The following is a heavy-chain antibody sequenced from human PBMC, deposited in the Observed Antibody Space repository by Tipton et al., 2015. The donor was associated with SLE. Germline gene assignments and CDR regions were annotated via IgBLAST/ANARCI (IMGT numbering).Heavy chain of an antibody. CDR2: ISWTSENI. V-gene: IGHV3-9*01. CDR3: AGELLDYFDF. CDR1: GFTFDDYA. J-gene: IGHJ4*02. Sequence: SLRLSCAASGFTFDDYAMHWVRQPPGKGLEWVSGISWTSENIVYADSVKGRFTISRDNAKKSLYLQMSNLRAEDTAVYYCAGELLDYFDFWGQGTLVTVSS. D-gene: IGHD1-7*01.